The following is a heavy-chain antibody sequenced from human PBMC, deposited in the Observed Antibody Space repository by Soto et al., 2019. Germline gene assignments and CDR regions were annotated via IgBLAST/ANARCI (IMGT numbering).Heavy chain of an antibody. CDR2: MNPNSGNT. V-gene: IGHV1-8*01. CDR3: ARAFGNDFWSGYYYYYMDV. Sequence: QVQLVQSGAEVKKPGASVKVSCKASGYTFTSYDINWVRQATGQGLEWMGWMNPNSGNTGYAQKFQGRVTMNRNTSISTAYMELSSLRSEDTAVYYCARAFGNDFWSGYYYYYMDVWGKGTTVTVSS. CDR1: GYTFTSYD. J-gene: IGHJ6*03. D-gene: IGHD3-3*01.